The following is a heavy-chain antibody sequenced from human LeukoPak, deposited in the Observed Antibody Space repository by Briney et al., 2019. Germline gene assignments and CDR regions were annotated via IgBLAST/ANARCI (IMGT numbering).Heavy chain of an antibody. CDR3: ARARDYYDSSAYPNWFDP. CDR1: GGSISSYY. CDR2: IYTSGST. J-gene: IGHJ5*02. Sequence: SETLSLTCTVSGGSISSYYWSWIRQPAGTGLEWIGRIYTSGSTNYNPSLKSRVTISVDKSKNQFSLKLSSVTAAGTAVYYCARARDYYDSSAYPNWFDPWGQGTLVTVSS. D-gene: IGHD3-22*01. V-gene: IGHV4-4*07.